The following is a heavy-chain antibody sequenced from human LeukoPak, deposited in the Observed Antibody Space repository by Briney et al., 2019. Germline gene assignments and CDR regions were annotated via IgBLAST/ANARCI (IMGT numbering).Heavy chain of an antibody. CDR1: GLSLTTGGVG. V-gene: IGHV2-5*01. Sequence: SGPTLVNPTLTLTLTCTFSGLSLTTGGVGVGWIRQPPGKALEWLALIYWNDDKRYSPSLMPRLTITKDTSKNQVVLTMTNMDPVETGTYFCAHRPDGSYINYWGQGTLVTVSS. CDR3: AHRPDGSYINY. CDR2: IYWNDDK. D-gene: IGHD1-26*01. J-gene: IGHJ4*02.